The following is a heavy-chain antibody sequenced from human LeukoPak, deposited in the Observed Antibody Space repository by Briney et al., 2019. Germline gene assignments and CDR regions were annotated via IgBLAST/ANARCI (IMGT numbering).Heavy chain of an antibody. V-gene: IGHV3-23*01. CDR3: AKAFREFGSSSSYSSFDT. CDR2: VSYTRVAT. Sequence: PGGSLRLSCAASGFTFSSFALSWVRQAPGKGLEWVPGVSYTRVATYYADSVKGRFTISRDDSQNILYLQMNGLRAEDTAVYFCAKAFREFGSSSSYSSFDTWGQGTMVTVSS. CDR1: GFTFSSFA. D-gene: IGHD5-18*01. J-gene: IGHJ3*02.